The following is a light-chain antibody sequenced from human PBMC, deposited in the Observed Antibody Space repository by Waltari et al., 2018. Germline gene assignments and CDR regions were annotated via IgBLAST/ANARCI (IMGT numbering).Light chain of an antibody. CDR1: QSVSKY. Sequence: EIVLTQSPGSLSLSPAERATLSCRASQSVSKYLAWYQQKPGQAPRLLIYPASSRATGIPDRFSGSGFGTDFSLTISRLEPEDFAVYYCQKYESLPATFGQGTKVEIK. CDR3: QKYESLPAT. V-gene: IGKV3-20*01. CDR2: PAS. J-gene: IGKJ1*01.